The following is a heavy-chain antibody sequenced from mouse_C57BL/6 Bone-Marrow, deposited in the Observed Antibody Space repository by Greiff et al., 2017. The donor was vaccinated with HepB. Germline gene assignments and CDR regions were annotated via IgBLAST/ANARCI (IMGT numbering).Heavy chain of an antibody. CDR2: ISDGGSYT. V-gene: IGHV5-4*01. J-gene: IGHJ3*01. CDR1: GFTFSSYA. Sequence: EVQLVESGGGLVKPGGSLKLSCAASGFTFSSYAMSWVRQTPEKRLEWVATISDGGSYTYYPDNVKGRFTISRDNAKNNLYLQMSHLKSEDTAMYYCRRSSSYWGQGTLVTVSA. D-gene: IGHD1-1*01. CDR3: RRSSSY.